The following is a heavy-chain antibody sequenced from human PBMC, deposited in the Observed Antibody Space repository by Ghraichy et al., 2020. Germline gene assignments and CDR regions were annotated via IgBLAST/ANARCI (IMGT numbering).Heavy chain of an antibody. J-gene: IGHJ3*02. CDR2: ISYDGSNK. CDR1: GFTFSSYG. CDR3: AKDLPKITIFGVDIEGAFDI. Sequence: GGSLRLSCAASGFTFSSYGMHWVRQAPGKGLEWVAVISYDGSNKYYADSVKGRFTISRDNSKNTLYLQMNSLRAEDTAVYYCAKDLPKITIFGVDIEGAFDIWGQGTMVTVSS. V-gene: IGHV3-30*18. D-gene: IGHD3-3*01.